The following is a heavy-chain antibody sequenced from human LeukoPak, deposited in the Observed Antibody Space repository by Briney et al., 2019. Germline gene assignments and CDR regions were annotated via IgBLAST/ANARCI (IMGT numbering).Heavy chain of an antibody. J-gene: IGHJ4*02. CDR1: GASIVGSY. V-gene: IGHV4-59*13. D-gene: IGHD3-9*01. CDR2: IYNTVDV. CDR3: ARGRHYDITGFNPTYYFDS. Sequence: PSETLSLTCTVSGASIVGSYWTWIRSSPGEALNYLAYIYNTVDVNYSPSLKSRVTISIDMSRNQFSLTLNSVTTADTAIYYCARGRHYDITGFNPTYYFDSWGQGALVTVSS.